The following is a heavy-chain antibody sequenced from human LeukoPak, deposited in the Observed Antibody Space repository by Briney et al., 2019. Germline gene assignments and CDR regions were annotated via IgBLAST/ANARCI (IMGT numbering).Heavy chain of an antibody. J-gene: IGHJ6*03. CDR3: ATRYYYGSGSYGGGYYYMDV. CDR1: GYTFTGYY. V-gene: IGHV1-69*06. CDR2: IIPIFGTA. D-gene: IGHD3-10*01. Sequence: SVKVSCKASGYTFTGYYMHWVRQAPGQGLEWMGGIIPIFGTANYAQKFQGRVTITADKSTSTAYMELSSLRSEDTAVYYCATRYYYGSGSYGGGYYYMDVWGKGTTVTVSS.